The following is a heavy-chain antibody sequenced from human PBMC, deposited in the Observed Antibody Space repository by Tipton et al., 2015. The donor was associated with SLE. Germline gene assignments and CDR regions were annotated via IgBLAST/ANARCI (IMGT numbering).Heavy chain of an antibody. D-gene: IGHD1-26*01. Sequence: TLSLTCIVSGASISSRTYYWGCIRQSPGKGLEWIGSVYDSGITYYSPSLKSRVTISVDTSNNQFSLELSSVTAADTAVYYCVRHGQTVQATFDHWGQGALVTVSS. V-gene: IGHV4-39*07. J-gene: IGHJ4*02. CDR3: VRHGQTVQATFDH. CDR2: VYDSGIT. CDR1: GASISSRTYY.